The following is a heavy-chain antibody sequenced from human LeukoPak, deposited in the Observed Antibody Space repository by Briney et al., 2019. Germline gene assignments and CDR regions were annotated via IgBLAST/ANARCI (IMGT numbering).Heavy chain of an antibody. D-gene: IGHD3-3*01. V-gene: IGHV3-48*02. CDR3: ARGGYDFWSGYYLYYGMDV. CDR1: GFTFSSYS. J-gene: IGHJ6*02. CDR2: ISSSSSTI. Sequence: GGSLRLSCAASGFTFSSYSMNWVRQVPGKGLEWVSYISSSSSTIYYADSVKGRFTISRDNAKNSLYLQMNSLRDEDTAVYYCARGGYDFWSGYYLYYGMDVWGQGTTVTVSS.